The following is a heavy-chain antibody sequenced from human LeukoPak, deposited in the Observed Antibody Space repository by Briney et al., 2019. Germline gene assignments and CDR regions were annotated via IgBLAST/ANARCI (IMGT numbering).Heavy chain of an antibody. CDR2: IYYSGST. Sequence: SETLSLTCTVSGGSISSHYWSWIRQPPGKGLEWIGYIYYSGSTSYNPSLKSRVTISVDTSKNQFSLKLSSVTAADTAVYYCARAALGVAARPVFYFDYWGQGTLVTVSS. CDR3: ARAALGVAARPVFYFDY. V-gene: IGHV4-59*11. D-gene: IGHD6-6*01. CDR1: GGSISSHY. J-gene: IGHJ4*02.